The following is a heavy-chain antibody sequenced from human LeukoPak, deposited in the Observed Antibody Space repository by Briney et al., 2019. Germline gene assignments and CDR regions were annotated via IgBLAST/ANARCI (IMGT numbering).Heavy chain of an antibody. CDR3: ARRTYPYDAFDI. CDR2: ITPILGIA. V-gene: IGHV1-69*02. CDR1: GGTFSSYT. D-gene: IGHD2-2*01. Sequence: VASVKVSCKASGGTFSSYTISWVRQAPGQGLEWMGRITPILGIANYAQKFQGRVTITADKSTSTAYMELSSLRSEDTAVYYCARRTYPYDAFDIWGQGTMVTVSS. J-gene: IGHJ3*02.